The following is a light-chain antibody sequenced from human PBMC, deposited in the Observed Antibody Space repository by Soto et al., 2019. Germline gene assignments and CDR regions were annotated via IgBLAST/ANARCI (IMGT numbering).Light chain of an antibody. CDR2: EVS. CDR1: SSDVGGYNY. V-gene: IGLV2-14*01. J-gene: IGLJ2*01. CDR3: SSYTISNTLI. Sequence: QSALTQPASVSGSPGQSINISCTGTSSDVGGYNYVSWYQQHPGKAPKLMIYEVSDRPSGVSNRFSGSKSGNTASLTISGLQAEDEADYYCSSYTISNTLIFGGGTKLTVL.